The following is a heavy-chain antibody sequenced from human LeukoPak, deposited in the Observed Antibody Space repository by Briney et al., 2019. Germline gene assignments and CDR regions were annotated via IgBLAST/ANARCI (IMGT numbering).Heavy chain of an antibody. CDR2: ISYDGSNK. CDR3: ARFLWFGESTRIDY. CDR1: GFTFSSYG. V-gene: IGHV3-30*03. Sequence: GGSLRLSCAASGFTFSSYGMHWVRQAPGKGLEWVAVISYDGSNKYYADSVKGRFTISRDNSKNTLYLQMNSLRAEDTAVYYCARFLWFGESTRIDYWGQGTLVSVSS. D-gene: IGHD3-10*01. J-gene: IGHJ4*02.